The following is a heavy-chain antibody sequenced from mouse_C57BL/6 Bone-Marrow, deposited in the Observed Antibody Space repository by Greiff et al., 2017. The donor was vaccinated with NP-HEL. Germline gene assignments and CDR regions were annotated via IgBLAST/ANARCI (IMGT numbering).Heavy chain of an antibody. V-gene: IGHV1-47*01. CDR3: ARGDYYGSSSFAY. J-gene: IGHJ3*01. CDR2: FHPYNDDT. Sequence: VQLQPSGAELVKPGASVKMSCKASGYTFTTYPIEWMKQNHGKSLEWIGNFHPYNDDTKYNEKFKGKATLTVEKSSSTVYLELSRLTSDDSAVYYCARGDYYGSSSFAYWGQGTLVTVSA. D-gene: IGHD1-1*01. CDR1: GYTFTTYP.